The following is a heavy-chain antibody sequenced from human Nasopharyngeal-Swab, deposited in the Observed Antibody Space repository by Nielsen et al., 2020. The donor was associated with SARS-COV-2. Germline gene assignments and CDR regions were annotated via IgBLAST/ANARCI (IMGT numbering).Heavy chain of an antibody. CDR2: IYHSGST. CDR3: ASLPRIAAAGTGNDY. V-gene: IGHV4-34*01. Sequence: SETLSLTCAVYGGSFSGYYWSWIRQPPGKGLEWIGSIYHSGSTYYNPSLKSRVTISVDTSKNQFSLKLSSVTAADTAVYYCASLPRIAAAGTGNDYWGQGTLVTVSS. J-gene: IGHJ4*02. CDR1: GGSFSGYY. D-gene: IGHD6-13*01.